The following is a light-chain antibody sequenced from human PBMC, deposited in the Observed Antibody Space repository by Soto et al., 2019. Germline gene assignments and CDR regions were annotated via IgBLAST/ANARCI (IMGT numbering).Light chain of an antibody. CDR1: QGINDF. CDR2: DAS. CDR3: QQYHSYPVT. V-gene: IGKV1-16*02. J-gene: IGKJ4*01. Sequence: DILMTQSRSSLSASVGDTVTITCRASQGINDFLAWFQQKPGKAPKPLISDASSLQSGVPSKFSGSGSDRDFTLTISSLQPEDSATYYCQQYHSYPVTFGGGTKVEIK.